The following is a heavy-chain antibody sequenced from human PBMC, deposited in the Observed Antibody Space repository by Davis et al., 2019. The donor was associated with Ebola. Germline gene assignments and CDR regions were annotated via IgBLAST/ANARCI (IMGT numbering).Heavy chain of an antibody. J-gene: IGHJ4*02. CDR1: GYTFTSYY. D-gene: IGHD6-6*01. CDR2: INPSGGST. V-gene: IGHV1-46*01. Sequence: ASVKVSCKASGYTFTSYYMHWVRQAPGQGLEWMGIINPSGGSTSYAQEFQGRVTMTRDTSTSTVYMELSRLRAEDTAVYYCARQLGGGGLDYWGQGTLVTVSS. CDR3: ARQLGGGGLDY.